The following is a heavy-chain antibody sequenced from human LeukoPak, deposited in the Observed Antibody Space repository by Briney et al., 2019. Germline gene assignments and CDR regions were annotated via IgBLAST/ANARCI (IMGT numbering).Heavy chain of an antibody. J-gene: IGHJ3*02. CDR2: IYPGDSDT. D-gene: IGHD3-22*01. V-gene: IGHV5-51*01. Sequence: GESLKISCKGSGYSFTSYWIGWVRQMPGKGLEWMGIIYPGDSDTRHSPSFQGQVTISADKSISTAYLQWSSLKASDTAMYYCARRLGYDSSGYYVYDAFDIWGQGTMVTVSS. CDR3: ARRLGYDSSGYYVYDAFDI. CDR1: GYSFTSYW.